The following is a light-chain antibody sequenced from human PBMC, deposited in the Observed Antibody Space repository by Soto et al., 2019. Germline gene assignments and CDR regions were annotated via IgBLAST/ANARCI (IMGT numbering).Light chain of an antibody. CDR3: QSYDSSLSGSGV. J-gene: IGLJ3*02. CDR2: TNN. CDR1: TSNIESHS. V-gene: IGLV1-44*01. Sequence: QSVLTQPPSASGTPGQRIIISCSGSTSNIESHSVNWYQQVPGTAPKLLIVTNNQRPSGVPDRFSGSKSGASASLAISGLQAEDEADYYCQSYDSSLSGSGVFGGGTKLTVL.